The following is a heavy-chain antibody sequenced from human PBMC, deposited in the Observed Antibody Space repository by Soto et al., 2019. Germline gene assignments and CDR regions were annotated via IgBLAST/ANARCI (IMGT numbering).Heavy chain of an antibody. CDR2: IIPIFGTA. J-gene: IGHJ6*02. V-gene: IGHV1-69*13. CDR3: ASTVTTFSAAYYYYYYGMDV. D-gene: IGHD4-17*01. Sequence: GASVKVSCKASGGTFSSYAISWVRQAPGQGLEWMGGIIPIFGTANYAQKFQGRVTITADESTSTAYMELSSLRSEDTAVYYCASTVTTFSAAYYYYYYGMDVSGQGTTVTVSS. CDR1: GGTFSSYA.